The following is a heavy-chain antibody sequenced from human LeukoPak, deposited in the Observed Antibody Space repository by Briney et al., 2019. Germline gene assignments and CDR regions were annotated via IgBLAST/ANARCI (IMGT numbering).Heavy chain of an antibody. D-gene: IGHD1-26*01. V-gene: IGHV3-21*01. J-gene: IGHJ6*03. Sequence: GGSLRLSCAASGFSFSSYNMNWVRQTPGKGLEWVSSITSSSTYTFYADSVKGRFTISRHNAKNSLYLQMNSLRAEDTAVYYCARAYSGTYGLGYYYMDVWGKGTTVTISS. CDR3: ARAYSGTYGLGYYYMDV. CDR2: ITSSSTYT. CDR1: GFSFSSYN.